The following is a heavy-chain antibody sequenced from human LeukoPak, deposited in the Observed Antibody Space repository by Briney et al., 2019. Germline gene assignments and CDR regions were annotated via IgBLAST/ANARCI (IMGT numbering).Heavy chain of an antibody. CDR1: GFTFRSYA. D-gene: IGHD1-26*01. CDR2: ISYDGSNK. Sequence: GGSLRLSRVVAGFTFRSYAMHWVRQAPGKGLEWVAVISYDGSNKYYADSVKGRFTISRDNSKNTVTMEMNSLRPEETAVYYCARGTPVGPTNLGRGTLVTVSS. CDR3: ARGTPVGPTN. V-gene: IGHV3-30-3*01. J-gene: IGHJ4*02.